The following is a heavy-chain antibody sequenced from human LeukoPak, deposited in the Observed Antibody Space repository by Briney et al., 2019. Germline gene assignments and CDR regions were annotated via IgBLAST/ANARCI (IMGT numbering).Heavy chain of an antibody. V-gene: IGHV1-3*03. CDR2: INAGNGNT. Sequence: PGASVKVSCKASGYTFTSYAMHWVRQAPGQRLEWMGWINAGNGNTKYSQEFQGRVTITRDTSASTAYMELSSLRSEDMAVYYCARYSGSFGDAFDIWGQGTMVTVSS. D-gene: IGHD1-26*01. CDR3: ARYSGSFGDAFDI. J-gene: IGHJ3*02. CDR1: GYTFTSYA.